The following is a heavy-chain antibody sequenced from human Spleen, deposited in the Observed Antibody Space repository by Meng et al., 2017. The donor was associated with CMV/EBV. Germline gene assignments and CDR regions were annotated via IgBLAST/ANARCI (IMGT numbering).Heavy chain of an antibody. Sequence: SESSLSTSAVGVGWIRQPPGKALEWLALIYWNDDKRYSPSLKNRLTITKDTSKNQVVLTMTNMDPVDTATYYCAHAPAGELLFHWFDPWGQGTLVTVSS. J-gene: IGHJ5*02. CDR2: IYWNDDK. CDR3: AHAPAGELLFHWFDP. V-gene: IGHV2-5*01. D-gene: IGHD3-10*01. CDR1: ESSLSTSAVG.